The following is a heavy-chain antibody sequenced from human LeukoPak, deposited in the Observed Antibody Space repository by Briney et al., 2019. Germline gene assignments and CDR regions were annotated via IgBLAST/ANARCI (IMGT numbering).Heavy chain of an antibody. D-gene: IGHD3-3*01. Sequence: PSDTLSLTCTVSGGSIRSYYWSWIRQPPGKGLEWIGNIHYSGSTDYNPSLKSRVTISVDTSKNQFSLKLSSVTAADTAVYYCARRGVYYGMDVWGQGTTVTVSS. CDR3: ARRGVYYGMDV. CDR1: GGSIRSYY. CDR2: IHYSGST. V-gene: IGHV4-59*08. J-gene: IGHJ6*02.